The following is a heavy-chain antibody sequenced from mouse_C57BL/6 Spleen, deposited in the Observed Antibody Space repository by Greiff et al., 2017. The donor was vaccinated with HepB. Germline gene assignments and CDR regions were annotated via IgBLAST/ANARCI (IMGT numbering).Heavy chain of an antibody. J-gene: IGHJ3*01. D-gene: IGHD1-1*01. CDR2: IDPEDGET. CDR1: GFNIKDYY. V-gene: IGHV14-2*01. Sequence: EVQLQQSGAELVKPGASVKLSCTASGFNIKDYYMHWVKQRTEQGLEWIGRIDPEDGETKYAPKFQGKATITADTSSNTAYLQLSSLTSEDTAVDYCAKGDGSSSGAYWGQGTLVTVSA. CDR3: AKGDGSSSGAY.